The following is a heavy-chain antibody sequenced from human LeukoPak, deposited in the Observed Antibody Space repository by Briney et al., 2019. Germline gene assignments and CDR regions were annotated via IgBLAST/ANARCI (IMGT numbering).Heavy chain of an antibody. CDR2: IYYSGST. J-gene: IGHJ4*02. CDR1: GGSISSSSYY. D-gene: IGHD1-1*01. V-gene: IGHV4-39*07. CDR3: AREDQNWKRHFDY. Sequence: PSETLSLTCTVSGGSISSSSYYWGWIRQPPGKGLEWIGSIYYSGSTYYNPSLKSRVTISVDTSKNQFSLKLSSVTAADTAVYYCAREDQNWKRHFDYWGQGTLVTVSS.